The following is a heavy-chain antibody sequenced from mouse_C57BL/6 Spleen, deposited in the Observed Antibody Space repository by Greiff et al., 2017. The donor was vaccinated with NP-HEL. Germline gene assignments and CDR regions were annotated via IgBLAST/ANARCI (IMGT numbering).Heavy chain of an antibody. CDR2: IDPSDSYT. D-gene: IGHD1-1*01. J-gene: IGHJ2*01. CDR1: GYTFTSYW. V-gene: IGHV1-69*01. CDR3: ARGRGYYGSADY. Sequence: VQLQQPGAELVMPGASVKLSCKASGYTFTSYWMHWVKQRPGPGLEWIGEIDPSDSYTNYNQKFKGKSTLTVDKSSSTAYMQLSSLTSEDSAVYYCARGRGYYGSADYWGQGTTLTVSS.